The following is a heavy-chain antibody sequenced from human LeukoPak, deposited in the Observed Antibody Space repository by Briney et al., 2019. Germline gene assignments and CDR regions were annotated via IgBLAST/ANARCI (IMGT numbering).Heavy chain of an antibody. CDR1: GGSISSSSYY. J-gene: IGHJ6*02. D-gene: IGHD3-10*01. Sequence: SETLSLTCTVSGGSISSSSYYWGWIRQPPGKGLEWIGSIYYSGSTYYSPSLKSRVTISVDTSKNQFSLKLSSVTAADTAVYYCARDQLLWFGDLDYYGMDVWGQGTTVTVSS. CDR2: IYYSGST. CDR3: ARDQLLWFGDLDYYGMDV. V-gene: IGHV4-39*07.